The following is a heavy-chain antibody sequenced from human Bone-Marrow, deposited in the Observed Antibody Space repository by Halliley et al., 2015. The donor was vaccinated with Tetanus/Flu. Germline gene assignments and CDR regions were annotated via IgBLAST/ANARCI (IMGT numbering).Heavy chain of an antibody. V-gene: IGHV4-30-2*01. Sequence: IGFFYHSGSTYYPPSLKSRVTISADRSKTQFSLKLNSVTAADTAVYFCARGGAITTSPGAMDVWGQGTTVTVSS. CDR3: ARGGAITTSPGAMDV. D-gene: IGHD4-4*01. J-gene: IGHJ6*02. CDR2: FYHSGST.